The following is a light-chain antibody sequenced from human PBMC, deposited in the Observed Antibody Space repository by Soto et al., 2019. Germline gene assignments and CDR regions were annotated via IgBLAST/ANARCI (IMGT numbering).Light chain of an antibody. CDR1: QRVSSY. V-gene: IGKV3-11*01. J-gene: IGKJ3*01. CDR3: QQRSNWPT. CDR2: DAS. Sequence: EIVLTQSPATLSLSPGERATLSCRASQRVSSYLAWYQQKPGQAPRLLIYDASNRATGIPARFSGSGSGTDFTLTISSLEPEYFAFYYCQQRSNWPTFGPGTKVDI.